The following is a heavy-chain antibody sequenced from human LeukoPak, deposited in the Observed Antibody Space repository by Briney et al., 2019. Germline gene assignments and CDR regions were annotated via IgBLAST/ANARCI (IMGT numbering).Heavy chain of an antibody. CDR2: INHSGST. V-gene: IGHV4-34*01. CDR3: ARGFYTMVRGVLSPYYYYGMDV. D-gene: IGHD3-10*01. CDR1: GGSFSGYY. Sequence: SETLSLTCAVYGGSFSGYYWSWIRQPPGKGLEWIGEINHSGSTNYNPSLKSRVTISVDTSKNQFSLKLSSVTAADTAVYYRARGFYTMVRGVLSPYYYYGMDVWGQGTTVTVSS. J-gene: IGHJ6*02.